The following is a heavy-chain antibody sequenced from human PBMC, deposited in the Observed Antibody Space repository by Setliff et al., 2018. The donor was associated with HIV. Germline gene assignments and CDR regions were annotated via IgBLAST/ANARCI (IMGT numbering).Heavy chain of an antibody. CDR2: IYLGDSDT. D-gene: IGHD6-19*01. J-gene: IGHJ4*02. V-gene: IGHV5-51*01. CDR3: ARSIVVAGHFDY. CDR1: GSTFANYW. Sequence: PGESLKISCKGSGSTFANYWIGWVRQMPGKGLEWMGIIYLGDSDTRYSPSFQGQVTISADKSISTAYLQWSSLKASDTAMYYCARSIVVAGHFDYWGQGTLVTAPQ.